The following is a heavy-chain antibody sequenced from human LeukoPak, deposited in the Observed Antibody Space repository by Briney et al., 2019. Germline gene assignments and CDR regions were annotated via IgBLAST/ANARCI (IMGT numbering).Heavy chain of an antibody. Sequence: SETLSLTCTVSGGSISSYYWSWIRQPPGKGLEWIGYIYYSGSTNYNPSLKSRVTISVDTSKNQFSLKLSSVTAADTAVYYCARAEMATIEDAFDIWGQGTVVTVSS. D-gene: IGHD5-24*01. CDR2: IYYSGST. V-gene: IGHV4-59*01. J-gene: IGHJ3*02. CDR1: GGSISSYY. CDR3: ARAEMATIEDAFDI.